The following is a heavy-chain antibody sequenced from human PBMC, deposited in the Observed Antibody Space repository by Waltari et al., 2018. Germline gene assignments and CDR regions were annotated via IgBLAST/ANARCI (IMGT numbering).Heavy chain of an antibody. D-gene: IGHD3-22*01. CDR3: ARDNSGYQRIDY. V-gene: IGHV4-30-4*01. CDR1: DGSLRNEHYY. Sequence: QVQLQESGPGLVKPSQTLSLTCTVSDGSLRNEHYYWSWLRQPPGKGLEWIAYIYYNGNTYYNPSLKSRINISIDPSNNQFSLNLSSVTAADTAVYYCARDNSGYQRIDYWGQGALVTVSS. CDR2: IYYNGNT. J-gene: IGHJ4*02.